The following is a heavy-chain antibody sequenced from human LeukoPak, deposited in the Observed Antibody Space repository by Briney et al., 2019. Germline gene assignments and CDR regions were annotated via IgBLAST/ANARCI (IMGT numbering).Heavy chain of an antibody. Sequence: GGSLRLSCATSGFTFSSYGMNWVRQAPGKGLEWVSGISGSGGTTYYADSVKGRFTISRDNSKNSLSLQVSSLRAEDTAVYYCAKTNGYYSDWGREPWSPSPQ. CDR2: ISGSGGTT. V-gene: IGHV3-23*01. J-gene: IGHJ4*02. CDR1: GFTFSSYG. CDR3: AKTNGYYSD. D-gene: IGHD3-22*01.